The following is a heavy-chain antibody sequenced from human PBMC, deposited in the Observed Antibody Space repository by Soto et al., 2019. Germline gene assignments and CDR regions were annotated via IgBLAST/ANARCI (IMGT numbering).Heavy chain of an antibody. Sequence: QLQLQESGPGLVKPSETLSLTCTVSGGSISSSSYYWGWIRQPPGKGLEWIGSIYYSGSTYYNPSLKSRVTKSVDTSKNQSSLRLSSVTAADTAVYYCARLAISHYVWGSPMIHWGQGTLVTVSS. CDR2: IYYSGST. CDR3: ARLAISHYVWGSPMIH. J-gene: IGHJ4*02. CDR1: GGSISSSSYY. D-gene: IGHD3-16*01. V-gene: IGHV4-39*01.